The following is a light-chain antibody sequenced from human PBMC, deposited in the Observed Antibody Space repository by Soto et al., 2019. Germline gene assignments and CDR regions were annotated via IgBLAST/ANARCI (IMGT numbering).Light chain of an antibody. CDR1: QTVSSTY. Sequence: EIVLTQSPGTLSLSPGERATLSCRASQTVSSTYLAWYQQKPGQAPRLLIYGASSRATGIPDRFSGSGSRTDFTLTISRLEPEDFAVYYCQQFDGSPRTFGQGTKVEI. CDR2: GAS. J-gene: IGKJ1*01. V-gene: IGKV3-20*01. CDR3: QQFDGSPRT.